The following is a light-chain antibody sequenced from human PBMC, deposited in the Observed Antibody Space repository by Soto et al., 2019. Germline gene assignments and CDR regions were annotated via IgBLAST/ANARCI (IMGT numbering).Light chain of an antibody. V-gene: IGKV3-11*01. CDR3: QQRGNWPRT. CDR2: DAS. J-gene: IGKJ1*01. Sequence: EIVMTQSPATLSLSPGERATLSCRASQSVGSSLAWFQQKPGQAPRLLIYDASNRATGIPGRFSGSGSGTDFTLTISSLEAEDFAVYYCQQRGNWPRTFGQGTKVEFE. CDR1: QSVGSS.